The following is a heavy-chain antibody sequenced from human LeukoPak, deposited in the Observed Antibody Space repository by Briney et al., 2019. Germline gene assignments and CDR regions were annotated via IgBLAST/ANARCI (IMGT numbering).Heavy chain of an antibody. D-gene: IGHD3-10*01. Sequence: ASVKVSCQASVYTFTRYGISWVRQAPGQGLEGMGWISAYNGNTNYAQKLQGRVTMTTHTSTSTAYMELRSLRSGDTAVYYCARVPLEATMVRLVIPNWFDLWGQGTLVSVSS. CDR3: ARVPLEATMVRLVIPNWFDL. V-gene: IGHV1-18*04. CDR1: VYTFTRYG. J-gene: IGHJ5*02. CDR2: ISAYNGNT.